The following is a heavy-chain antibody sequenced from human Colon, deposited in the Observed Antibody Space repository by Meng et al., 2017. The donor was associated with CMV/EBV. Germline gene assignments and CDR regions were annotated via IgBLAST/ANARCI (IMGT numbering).Heavy chain of an antibody. J-gene: IGHJ4*02. CDR1: GYTFTGDY. Sequence: QVQLVQFGAEGKKPGASVKVSCNASGYTFTGDYMHWVRQAPGQGLEWMGWINPNSGGTNYAQKFQGRVTMTRDTSISTAYMELSRLRSDDTAVYYCARDLRIWFGEFKNWGQGTLVTVSS. CDR3: ARDLRIWFGEFKN. V-gene: IGHV1-2*02. CDR2: INPNSGGT. D-gene: IGHD3-10*01.